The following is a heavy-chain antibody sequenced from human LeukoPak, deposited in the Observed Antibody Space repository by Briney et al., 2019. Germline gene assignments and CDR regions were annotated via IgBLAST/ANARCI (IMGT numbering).Heavy chain of an antibody. CDR3: ARAWAACGGDCYSLFGFDY. D-gene: IGHD2-21*02. J-gene: IGHJ4*02. V-gene: IGHV1-69*05. CDR2: IIPIFGTA. Sequence: SVKVSCKASGGTFSSYAISWVRQAPGQGLEWMGGIIPIFGTANYAQKFQGRVTITTGESTSTAYMELSSLRSEDTAVYYCARAWAACGGDCYSLFGFDYWGQGTLVTVSS. CDR1: GGTFSSYA.